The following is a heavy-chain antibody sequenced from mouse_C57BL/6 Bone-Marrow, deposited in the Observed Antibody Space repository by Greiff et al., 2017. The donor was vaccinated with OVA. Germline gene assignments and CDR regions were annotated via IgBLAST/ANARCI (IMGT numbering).Heavy chain of an antibody. CDR1: GFTFSSYA. Sequence: EVQLVESGGGLVQPGGSLKLSCAASGFTFSSYAMSWVRQTPEKRLEWVATISDGGSYTYYPDNVKGRFTISRDNAKNNLYLQMSHLKSEDTAMYYCARDRGSSYVFFAYWGQGTLVTVSA. J-gene: IGHJ3*01. CDR2: ISDGGSYT. V-gene: IGHV5-4*01. D-gene: IGHD1-1*01. CDR3: ARDRGSSYVFFAY.